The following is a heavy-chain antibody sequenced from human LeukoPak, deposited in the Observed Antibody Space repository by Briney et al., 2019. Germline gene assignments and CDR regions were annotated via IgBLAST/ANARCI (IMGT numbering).Heavy chain of an antibody. CDR3: TVNYYYYCMDV. J-gene: IGHJ6*03. Sequence: GGSLRLSCAASGFTFSGSAMHWVRQASGKGLEWVGRIRSKANSYATAYAASVKGRFTISRDDSKNTAYLQMNSLKTEVTAVYYCTVNYYYYCMDVWGKGTTVTVSS. V-gene: IGHV3-73*01. CDR1: GFTFSGSA. CDR2: IRSKANSYAT.